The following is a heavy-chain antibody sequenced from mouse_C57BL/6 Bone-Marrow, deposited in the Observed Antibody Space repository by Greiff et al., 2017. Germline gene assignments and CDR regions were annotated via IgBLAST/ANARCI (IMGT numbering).Heavy chain of an antibody. CDR3: TRGSSITTVVTGYFDY. CDR1: GFTFSDAW. CDR2: IRNKANNHAT. Sequence: EVQVVESGGGLVQPGGSMKLSCAASGFTFSDAWMDWVRQSPEKGLEWVAEIRNKANNHATYYAESVKGRFTISRDDSKSSVYLQMNSLRAEDTGIYYCTRGSSITTVVTGYFDYWGQGTTLTVSS. J-gene: IGHJ2*01. V-gene: IGHV6-6*01. D-gene: IGHD1-1*01.